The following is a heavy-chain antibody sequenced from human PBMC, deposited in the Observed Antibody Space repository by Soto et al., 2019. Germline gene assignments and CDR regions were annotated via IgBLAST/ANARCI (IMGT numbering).Heavy chain of an antibody. Sequence: QVPLVQSGAEVKKPGASVKVSCKASGYTFTSYGISWVRQAPGQGLEWMGWISAYNGNTNYAQKLQGRVTMTTDTSTSTAYMELRSLRSDDTAVYYCARGHDYGDSEMGYYYDYMDVWGKGTTVTVSS. D-gene: IGHD4-17*01. V-gene: IGHV1-18*01. CDR2: ISAYNGNT. CDR1: GYTFTSYG. J-gene: IGHJ6*03. CDR3: ARGHDYGDSEMGYYYDYMDV.